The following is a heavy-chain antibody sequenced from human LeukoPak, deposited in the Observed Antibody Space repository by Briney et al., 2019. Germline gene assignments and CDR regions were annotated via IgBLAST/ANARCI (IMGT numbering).Heavy chain of an antibody. V-gene: IGHV4-31*03. CDR1: GGSLSSETYY. CDR2: IYNSGST. J-gene: IGHJ4*02. Sequence: SQTLSLTCTVSGGSLSSETYYWSWIRQHRGKGLEWIRYIYNSGSTYYYPSLKSRIIISVGTSQKQSSLRLSSVTAADTAVYHCTSGRCQYYFDYWGQGTLVTVSS. CDR3: TSGRCQYYFDY.